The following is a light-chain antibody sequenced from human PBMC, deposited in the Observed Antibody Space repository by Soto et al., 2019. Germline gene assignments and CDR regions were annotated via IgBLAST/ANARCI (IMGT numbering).Light chain of an antibody. CDR3: QHYGYSPYT. CDR2: GAS. V-gene: IGKV3-20*01. J-gene: IGKJ2*01. Sequence: IVLTQSPGTLSLSPGERATLSCRASQTITNNYLAWYQQKTGQPPRLLIYGASTRATGVPERFSGSGSGTDFTLTIFRLEPEDSAVFYCQHYGYSPYTFGQGSKLEIK. CDR1: QTITNNY.